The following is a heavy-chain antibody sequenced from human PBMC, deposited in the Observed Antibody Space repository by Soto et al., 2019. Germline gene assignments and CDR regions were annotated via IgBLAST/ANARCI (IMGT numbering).Heavy chain of an antibody. D-gene: IGHD3-3*01. Sequence: GGSLRLSCAASGFTFSSYGMHWVRQAPGKGLEWVAVISYDGSNKYYADSVKGRFTISRDNSKNTLYLQMNSLRAEDTAVYYCAKDTAYYDFWSGYYPLWGQGTLVTVSS. CDR2: ISYDGSNK. CDR3: AKDTAYYDFWSGYYPL. V-gene: IGHV3-30*18. CDR1: GFTFSSYG. J-gene: IGHJ4*02.